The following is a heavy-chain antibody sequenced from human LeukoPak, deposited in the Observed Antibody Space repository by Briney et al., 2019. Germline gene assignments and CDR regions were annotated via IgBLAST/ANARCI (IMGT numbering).Heavy chain of an antibody. CDR2: IRCDGSNT. V-gene: IGHV3-30*02. CDR3: ARVLYYYASVSYNYYMDV. Sequence: GGSLRLSCAASGFTFSSYGIHWVRQAPGKGLEWVAFIRCDGSNTYYADSVKGRFTISRDNSKNTLYLQMNSLRAEDAAIHYCARVLYYYASVSYNYYMDVWGKGTTVTISS. CDR1: GFTFSSYG. J-gene: IGHJ6*03. D-gene: IGHD3-10*01.